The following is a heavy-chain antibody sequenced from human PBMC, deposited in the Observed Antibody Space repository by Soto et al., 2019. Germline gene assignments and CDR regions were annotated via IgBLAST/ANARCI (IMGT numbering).Heavy chain of an antibody. CDR3: ARYVSASPAGWFDT. J-gene: IGHJ5*02. D-gene: IGHD3-10*01. CDR2: IYWDDDN. CDR1: GFSLSTSGEA. Sequence: QITLKESGPALVKPTQTLTLTCTFSGFSLSTSGEAVGWIRQPPGEALEWLALIYWDDDNRYNPTLKTRLPITTEAHKNEVVLTLTNMNPVETATYYCARYVSASPAGWFDTWGQGILVTVSS. V-gene: IGHV2-5*02.